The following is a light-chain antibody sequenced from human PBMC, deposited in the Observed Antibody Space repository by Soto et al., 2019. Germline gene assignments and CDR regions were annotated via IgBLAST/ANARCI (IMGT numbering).Light chain of an antibody. Sequence: DIRMTQSPSSLSASVGDRVTITCQASQDIGKRLNWYQHKPGKAPKVLIYDASYLETGVPSRFSGRRSGTDFTFTLSSLQPEDFATYYCQQYDTLLTFGGGTKVE. CDR2: DAS. CDR1: QDIGKR. CDR3: QQYDTLLT. V-gene: IGKV1-33*01. J-gene: IGKJ4*01.